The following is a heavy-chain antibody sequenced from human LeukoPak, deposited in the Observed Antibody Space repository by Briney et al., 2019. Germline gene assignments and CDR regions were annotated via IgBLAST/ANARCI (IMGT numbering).Heavy chain of an antibody. CDR3: AREIQP. V-gene: IGHV4-34*01. Sequence: SETLSLTCAVYGGSLSGYYWSWIRQPPGKGLEWIGEINHSGSTNYNPSLKSRVTISVDTSRTHFSLKLSSVTAADTAVYYCAREIQPWGQGTLVTVSS. CDR1: GGSLSGYY. CDR2: INHSGST. D-gene: IGHD1-1*01. J-gene: IGHJ5*02.